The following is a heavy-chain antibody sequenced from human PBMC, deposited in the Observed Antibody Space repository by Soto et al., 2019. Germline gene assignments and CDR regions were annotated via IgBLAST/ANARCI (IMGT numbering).Heavy chain of an antibody. CDR3: VRRHVSATGIDWFDP. Sequence: GASVKVCCKASGYTFTSYGIHWVRQAPGQRLEWMGWINAANGDTKYSPKFQGRVTITRDTSASTAYMALSSLRSEDTAVYYCVRRHVSATGIDWFDPWGQGTLVTVSS. D-gene: IGHD6-13*01. CDR1: GYTFTSYG. CDR2: INAANGDT. V-gene: IGHV1-3*01. J-gene: IGHJ5*02.